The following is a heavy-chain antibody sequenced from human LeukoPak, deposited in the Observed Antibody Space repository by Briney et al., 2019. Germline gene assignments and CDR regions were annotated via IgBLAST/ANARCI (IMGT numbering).Heavy chain of an antibody. CDR3: ARVRKAAAGRGGFDY. CDR2: INHSGST. Sequence: PSETLSLTCAVYGGTFSGYYWSWIRQPPGKGLEWIGEINHSGSTNYNPSLKSRATISVDTSKNQFSLKLSSVTAADTAVYYCARVRKAAAGRGGFDYWGQGTLVTVSS. CDR1: GGTFSGYY. V-gene: IGHV4-34*01. J-gene: IGHJ4*02. D-gene: IGHD6-13*01.